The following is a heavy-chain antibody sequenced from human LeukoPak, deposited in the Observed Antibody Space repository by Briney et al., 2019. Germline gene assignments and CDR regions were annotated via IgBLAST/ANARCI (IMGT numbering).Heavy chain of an antibody. V-gene: IGHV4-59*08. J-gene: IGHJ4*02. D-gene: IGHD6-13*01. Sequence: ETLSLTCTVSGGSISSYYWSWIRQPPGKGLEWIGYIYYSGSTNYNPSLKSRVTISVDTSKNQFSLKLSSVTAADTAVYYCARLGDSSSWTYYFDYWGQGTLVTVSS. CDR2: IYYSGST. CDR1: GGSISSYY. CDR3: ARLGDSSSWTYYFDY.